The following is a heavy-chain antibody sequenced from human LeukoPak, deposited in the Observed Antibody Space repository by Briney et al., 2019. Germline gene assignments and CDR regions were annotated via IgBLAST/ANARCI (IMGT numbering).Heavy chain of an antibody. V-gene: IGHV3-21*01. CDR3: ARDGGDYYDSSGYPFHH. Sequence: PGGSLRLSCAASGFTFGSYNMNWVRQAPGKGLEWVSSISASSSYIYYADSVKGRFTISRDNAKKSLYLQMNSLRAGDTAVYYCARDGGDYYDSSGYPFHHWGQGTLVTVSS. D-gene: IGHD3-22*01. CDR1: GFTFGSYN. CDR2: ISASSSYI. J-gene: IGHJ1*01.